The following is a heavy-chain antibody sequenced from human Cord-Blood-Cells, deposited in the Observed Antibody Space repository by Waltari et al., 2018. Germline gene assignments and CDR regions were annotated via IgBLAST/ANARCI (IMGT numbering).Heavy chain of an antibody. CDR2: INHVGDT. Sequence: QVQLQQWGAGLLKPSETLSLTCAVYGGSFSGYYWSWIRQPPGKGLEWIGEINHVGDTNSNPPPTSRVTISVDTSKSQFSLKLSSVTAADTAVYYCARGGYSSSWPRENWFDPWGQGTLVTVSS. J-gene: IGHJ5*02. V-gene: IGHV4-34*01. CDR3: ARGGYSSSWPRENWFDP. D-gene: IGHD6-13*01. CDR1: GGSFSGYY.